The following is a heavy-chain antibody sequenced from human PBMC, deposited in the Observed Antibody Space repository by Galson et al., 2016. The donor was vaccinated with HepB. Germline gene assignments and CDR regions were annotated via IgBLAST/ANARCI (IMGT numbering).Heavy chain of an antibody. Sequence: CAISGDSVSSDVGVWNWIRQSPSRGLEWLGRTYYRSHWYYDYAVAVKTRLVIDPDTSRNQFSLQLSSVTPDDTAVYWCARDAPGSSYFDYWSQGTQVTVSS. J-gene: IGHJ4*02. CDR1: GDSVSSDVGV. CDR3: ARDAPGSSYFDY. V-gene: IGHV6-1*01. CDR2: TYYRSHWYY. D-gene: IGHD1-14*01.